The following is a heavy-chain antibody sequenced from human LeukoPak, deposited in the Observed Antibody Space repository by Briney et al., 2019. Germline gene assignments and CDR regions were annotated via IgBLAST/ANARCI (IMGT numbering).Heavy chain of an antibody. CDR3: ARDSHTVALLMDV. J-gene: IGHJ6*04. D-gene: IGHD4-11*01. CDR1: GGSISSGSYY. CDR2: IYTSGST. V-gene: IGHV4-61*02. Sequence: SQTLSLTCTVSGGSISSGSYYWSWIRQPAGKGLEWIGRIYTSGSTNYNPSLKSRVTISVDTSKNQFSLKLSSVTAADTAVYYCARDSHTVALLMDVWGKGTTVTVSS.